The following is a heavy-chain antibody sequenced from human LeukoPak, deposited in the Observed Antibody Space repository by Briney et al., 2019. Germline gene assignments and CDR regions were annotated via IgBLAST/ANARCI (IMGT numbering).Heavy chain of an antibody. D-gene: IGHD5-12*01. V-gene: IGHV4-39*01. CDR1: GGSISSSSYC. CDR3: ARLTRGYDGDFDY. Sequence: PSETLSLTCTVSGGSISSSSYCWGWIRQPPGKGLEWIGSIYYSGSTYYNPSLKSRVTISVDTSKNQFSLKLSSVTAADTAVYYCARLTRGYDGDFDYWGQGTLVTVSS. CDR2: IYYSGST. J-gene: IGHJ4*02.